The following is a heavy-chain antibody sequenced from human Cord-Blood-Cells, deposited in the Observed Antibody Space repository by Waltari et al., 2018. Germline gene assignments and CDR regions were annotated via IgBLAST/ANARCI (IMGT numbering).Heavy chain of an antibody. CDR2: IYWDDDK. Sequence: GWIRQPPGKALEWLALIYWDDDKRYSPSLKSRLTITKDTSKNQVVLTMTNMDPVDTATYYCAHAFVDSSSSLGNWFDPWGQGTLVTVSS. V-gene: IGHV2-5*02. J-gene: IGHJ5*02. D-gene: IGHD6-6*01. CDR3: AHAFVDSSSSLGNWFDP.